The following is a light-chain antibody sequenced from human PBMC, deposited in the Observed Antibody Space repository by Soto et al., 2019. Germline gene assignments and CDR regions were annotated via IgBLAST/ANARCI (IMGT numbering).Light chain of an antibody. Sequence: VLTQSPGTLSLSPGEGATLSCRASQSVSSSYLAWYQQKPGQAPRLLIYGASSRATGIPDRFSGSGSGTEFTLTISRLEPEDFAVYYCQHYGSSPWTFGQGTKVEIK. CDR3: QHYGSSPWT. V-gene: IGKV3-20*01. J-gene: IGKJ1*01. CDR1: QSVSSSY. CDR2: GAS.